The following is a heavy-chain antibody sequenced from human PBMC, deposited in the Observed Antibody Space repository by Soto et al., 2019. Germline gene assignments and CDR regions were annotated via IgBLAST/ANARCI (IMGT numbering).Heavy chain of an antibody. CDR1: GFSFSTYA. Sequence: EVQLLESGGDLVQPGGSLRISCAASGFSFSTYAMSWVRQAPGKGLEWVSGISASGGRTYYADSVKGRFTISRDDSRNTLYLQMNSLRVEDTAVYYCARDPPITSDYAMDVWGQGTTVIVSS. CDR3: ARDPPITSDYAMDV. V-gene: IGHV3-23*01. D-gene: IGHD1-20*01. J-gene: IGHJ6*02. CDR2: ISASGGRT.